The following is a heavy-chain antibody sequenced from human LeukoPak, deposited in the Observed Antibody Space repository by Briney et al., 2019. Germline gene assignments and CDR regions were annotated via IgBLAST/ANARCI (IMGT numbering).Heavy chain of an antibody. CDR3: GKDPNGDYVGAFDM. CDR2: ISGSGGTT. V-gene: IGHV3-23*01. D-gene: IGHD4-17*01. Sequence: GGSLRLSCAASGFTFTDYATIWVRQAPGKGLEWVSAISGSGGTTYYADSVKGRFTISRDNSKNTLFLQVNSLRAEDTAVYYCGKDPNGDYVGAFDMWGQGTMVTVSP. CDR1: GFTFTDYA. J-gene: IGHJ3*02.